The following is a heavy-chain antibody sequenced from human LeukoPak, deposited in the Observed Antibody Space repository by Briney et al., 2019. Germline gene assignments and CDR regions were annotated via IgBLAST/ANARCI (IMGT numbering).Heavy chain of an antibody. J-gene: IGHJ4*02. Sequence: GRSLRLSCAASGFTFDDYAMHWVRQAPGKGLEWVSGISWNSGSIGYADSVKGRFTISRDNSKNTLYLQMNSLRAEDTAVYYCARERSTVAPPHPFDYWGQGTLVTVSS. CDR2: ISWNSGSI. V-gene: IGHV3-9*01. D-gene: IGHD4-23*01. CDR1: GFTFDDYA. CDR3: ARERSTVAPPHPFDY.